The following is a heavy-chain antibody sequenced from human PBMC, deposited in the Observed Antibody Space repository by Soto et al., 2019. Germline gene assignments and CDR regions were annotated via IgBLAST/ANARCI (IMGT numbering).Heavy chain of an antibody. J-gene: IGHJ4*02. V-gene: IGHV2-5*01. CDR3: AHKSDYDILTGPPRY. CDR1: GFSLSTSGVG. Sequence: SGPTLVNPTQTLTLTCTFSGFSLSTSGVGVGWIRQPPGKALEWLALIYWNDDKRYSPSLKSRLTITKDTSKNQVVLTMTNMDPVDTATYYCAHKSDYDILTGPPRYWGQGTLVTVSS. D-gene: IGHD3-9*01. CDR2: IYWNDDK.